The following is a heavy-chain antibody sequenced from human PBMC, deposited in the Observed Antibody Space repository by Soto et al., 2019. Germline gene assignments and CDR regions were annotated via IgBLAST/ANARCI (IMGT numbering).Heavy chain of an antibody. CDR1: GFTFSSYG. J-gene: IGHJ6*02. CDR3: ARDLTYYYDSSGSGTYGMDV. V-gene: IGHV3-33*01. D-gene: IGHD3-22*01. Sequence: GGSLSLSCAASGFTFSSYGMQWVRQAPGKGLEWVAVIWYDGSNKYYADSVKGRFTISRDNSKNTLYLQMNSLRAEDTAVYYCARDLTYYYDSSGSGTYGMDVRGQGTTVTVSS. CDR2: IWYDGSNK.